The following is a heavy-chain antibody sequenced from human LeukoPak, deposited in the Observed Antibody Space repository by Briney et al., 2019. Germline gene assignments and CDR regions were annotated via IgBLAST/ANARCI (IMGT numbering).Heavy chain of an antibody. J-gene: IGHJ3*02. CDR1: GDSLSSNSAA. CDR2: TYYRSKWYN. D-gene: IGHD4-17*01. Sequence: SQTLSLTCALSGDSLSSNSAAWNWIRQSPSRGLEWLGRTYYRSKWYNDYAVSVKSRITINPDTSKNQFSLQLNSVTPEDTAVYYCACRTTVTTSAFDIWGQGTMVTVSS. CDR3: ACRTTVTTSAFDI. V-gene: IGHV6-1*01.